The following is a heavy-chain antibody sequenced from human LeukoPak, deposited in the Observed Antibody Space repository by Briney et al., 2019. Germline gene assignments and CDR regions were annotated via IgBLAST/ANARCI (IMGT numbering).Heavy chain of an antibody. CDR3: ARADSSGWYYFDY. D-gene: IGHD6-19*01. CDR1: GGSISSYY. J-gene: IGHJ4*02. V-gene: IGHV4-59*01. Sequence: SETLSLTCTVSGGSISSYYWSWIRQPPGKGLEWIGYIYYSGSTNYNPSLKSRVTISVDTSKNQFSLKLSSVTAADTAVYYCARADSSGWYYFDYWGQGTLVTVSS. CDR2: IYYSGST.